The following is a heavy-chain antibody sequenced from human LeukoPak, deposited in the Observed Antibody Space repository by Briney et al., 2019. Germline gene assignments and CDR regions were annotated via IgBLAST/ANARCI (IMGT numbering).Heavy chain of an antibody. V-gene: IGHV3-74*01. CDR2: INTDGSST. J-gene: IGHJ6*03. D-gene: IGHD5-18*01. CDR1: GFTFSSYW. Sequence: GGSLRPSCAASGFTFSSYWMHWVRKAPGKGLVWVSRINTDGSSTSYADSVKGRFTISRDNAKNTLYLQMNSLRVEDAAAYYCATGREGYSYGSNYYMDVWGKGTTVTVYS. CDR3: ATGREGYSYGSNYYMDV.